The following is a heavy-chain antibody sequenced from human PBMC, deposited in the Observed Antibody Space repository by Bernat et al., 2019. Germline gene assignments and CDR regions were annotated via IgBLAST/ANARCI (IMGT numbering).Heavy chain of an antibody. D-gene: IGHD1-1*01. J-gene: IGHJ3*02. CDR3: AKVQAWTGTTGGDHDAFDI. V-gene: IGHV3-30-3*01. Sequence: QVQLVESGGGVVQPGRSLRLSCAASGFTFSSYAMHWVRQAPGKGLEWVAVISYDGSNKYYADSVKGRFTISRDNSKNTLYLQMNSLRAEDTAVYYCAKVQAWTGTTGGDHDAFDIWGQGTMVTVSS. CDR2: ISYDGSNK. CDR1: GFTFSSYA.